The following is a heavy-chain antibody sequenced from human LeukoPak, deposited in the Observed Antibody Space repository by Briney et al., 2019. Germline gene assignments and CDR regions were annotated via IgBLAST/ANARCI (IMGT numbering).Heavy chain of an antibody. CDR3: ARVYYDSSGYYPYMY. D-gene: IGHD3-22*01. V-gene: IGHV3-7*01. CDR2: IKEDGSGK. Sequence: PGGSLRLSCAASGFTFSSYWMSWGRQAPGKGLEWVANIKEDGSGKQYADSVKGRFTISRDNAKNSLYLQMNSLRAEDTAVYYCARVYYDSSGYYPYMYWGQGTLVTVSS. J-gene: IGHJ4*02. CDR1: GFTFSSYW.